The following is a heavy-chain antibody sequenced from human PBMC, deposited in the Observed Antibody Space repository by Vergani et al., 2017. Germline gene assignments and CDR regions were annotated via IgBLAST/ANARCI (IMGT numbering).Heavy chain of an antibody. D-gene: IGHD6-13*01. V-gene: IGHV4-39*01. J-gene: IGHJ5*02. CDR1: GGSISSSSYY. CDR3: ARQKRIAAAGTANWFDP. Sequence: QLQLQESGPGLVKPSETLSLTCTVSGGSISSSSYYWGWIRQPPGKGLEWIGSIYYSGSTYYNPSLKSRVTISVDTSKNQFSLKLSSVTAADTAVYYCARQKRIAAAGTANWFDPWGQGTLVTVSS. CDR2: IYYSGST.